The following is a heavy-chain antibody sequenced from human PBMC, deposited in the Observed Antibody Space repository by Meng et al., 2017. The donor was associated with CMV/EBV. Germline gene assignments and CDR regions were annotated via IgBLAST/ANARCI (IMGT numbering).Heavy chain of an antibody. CDR1: GFSLSNARMG. CDR2: IFSNDEK. D-gene: IGHD6-6*01. V-gene: IGHV2-26*01. Sequence: SGPTLVKPTDTLTLICTVSGFSLSNARMGVSWIRQPPGKALEWLAHIFSNDEKSYSTSLKSRLTISKDTSKSQVVLTMTNMDPVDTATYYCAREYSSSSGYYYCSMDVWGQGTTVTVSS. CDR3: AREYSSSSGYYYCSMDV. J-gene: IGHJ6*02.